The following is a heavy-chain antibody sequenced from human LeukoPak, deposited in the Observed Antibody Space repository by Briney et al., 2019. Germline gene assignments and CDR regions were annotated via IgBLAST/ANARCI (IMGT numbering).Heavy chain of an antibody. J-gene: IGHJ4*02. CDR3: ATLNVDTTMVTYDY. Sequence: ASVKVSCKASGYTFTNYYMHWVRQAPGQGLEWMGWINPNSGGTNLTQKFQGRVAMTRDTSISTAYMELSRLRSDDTAVYYCATLNVDTTMVTYDYWGQGTLVTVSS. D-gene: IGHD5-18*01. CDR2: INPNSGGT. CDR1: GYTFTNYY. V-gene: IGHV1-2*02.